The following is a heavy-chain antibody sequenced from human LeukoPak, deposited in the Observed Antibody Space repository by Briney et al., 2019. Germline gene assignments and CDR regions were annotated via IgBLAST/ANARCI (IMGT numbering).Heavy chain of an antibody. D-gene: IGHD3-3*01. CDR3: ARGFDFWSGYYDDADYFDY. Sequence: PGGSLRLSCAASGFTFDDYGMSWVRQAPGKGLEWVTGINWNGGSTGYADSVKGRFTISRDNAKNSLYLQMNSLRAEDTALYYCARGFDFWSGYYDDADYFDYSGQGTLVTVYS. V-gene: IGHV3-20*04. CDR2: INWNGGST. J-gene: IGHJ4*02. CDR1: GFTFDDYG.